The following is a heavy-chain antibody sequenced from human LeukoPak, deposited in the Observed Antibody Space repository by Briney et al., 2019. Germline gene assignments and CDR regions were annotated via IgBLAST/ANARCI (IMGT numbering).Heavy chain of an antibody. Sequence: GGSLRLSCAASGFTFSSYAMSWVRQAPGKGLEWVSGISGSGGRTYYADSVKGRFTISGDNSKNTLHLQMNSLRAEDTAVYYCARAGYSSGWYDFDYWGQGTLVTVSS. D-gene: IGHD6-19*01. J-gene: IGHJ4*02. CDR2: ISGSGGRT. V-gene: IGHV3-23*01. CDR1: GFTFSSYA. CDR3: ARAGYSSGWYDFDY.